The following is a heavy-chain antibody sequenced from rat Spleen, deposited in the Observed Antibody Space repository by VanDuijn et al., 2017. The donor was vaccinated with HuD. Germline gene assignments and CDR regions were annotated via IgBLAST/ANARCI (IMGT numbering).Heavy chain of an antibody. CDR3: TTGVY. Sequence: EVQLVESGGGLVQPGRPLKLSCAASGFSFSNYGMHWIRQAPMKGLEWVATISPSGGNTYYRDSVKGRFTISRDNAKSTLYLQMDSLRSEDTATYYCTTGVYWGQGVVVTVSS. V-gene: IGHV5-19*01. J-gene: IGHJ2*01. CDR1: GFSFSNYG. CDR2: ISPSGGNT.